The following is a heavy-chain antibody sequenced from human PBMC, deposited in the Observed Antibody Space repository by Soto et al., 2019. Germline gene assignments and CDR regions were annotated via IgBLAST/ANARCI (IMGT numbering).Heavy chain of an antibody. V-gene: IGHV4-39*01. Sequence: LYLTCTVTCGYLNIRSYSWGWIRQPPGKGLEWIGSIYYSGRTYNNPSLRSRVSMSIDTSKDQFSLKLKSVTAADTALYFCARQRTSVVTQAYFDVWGPGSLVTVS. D-gene: IGHD2-21*02. J-gene: IGHJ4*02. CDR3: ARQRTSVVTQAYFDV. CDR1: CGYLNIRSYS. CDR2: IYYSGRT.